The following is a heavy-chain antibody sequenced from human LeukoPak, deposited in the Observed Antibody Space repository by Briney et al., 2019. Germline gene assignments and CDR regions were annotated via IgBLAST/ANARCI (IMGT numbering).Heavy chain of an antibody. CDR2: ISGSGGST. CDR1: GFTFSSYA. D-gene: IGHD3-10*01. V-gene: IGHV3-23*01. Sequence: GGSLRLSCAASGFTFSSYAMSWVRQATGQGLEWVSAISGSGGSTYYADSVTGRFTISRENSENTLYLQMNSLRAEDTAVYYCAKDREGDYDGSGTYNYWGQGTLVTVSS. CDR3: AKDREGDYDGSGTYNY. J-gene: IGHJ4*02.